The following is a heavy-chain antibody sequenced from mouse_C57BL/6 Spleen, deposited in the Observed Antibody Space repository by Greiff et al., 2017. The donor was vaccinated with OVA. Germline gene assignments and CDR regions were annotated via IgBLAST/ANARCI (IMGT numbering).Heavy chain of an antibody. D-gene: IGHD2-4*01. CDR1: GYTFTSYW. CDR3: ARSQGYDYDGY. CDR2: IYPGSGST. V-gene: IGHV1-55*01. J-gene: IGHJ2*01. Sequence: QVHVKQPGAELVKPGASVKMSCKASGYTFTSYWITWVKQRPGQGLEWIGNIYPGSGSTNYNEKFKSKATLTVDTSSSTAYMQLSSLTSEDSAVYYCARSQGYDYDGYWGQGTTLTVSS.